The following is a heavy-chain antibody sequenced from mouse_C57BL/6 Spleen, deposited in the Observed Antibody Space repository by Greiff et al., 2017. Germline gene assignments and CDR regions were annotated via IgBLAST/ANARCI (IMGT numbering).Heavy chain of an antibody. CDR2: IDPETGGT. D-gene: IGHD1-1*01. CDR1: GYTFTDYE. J-gene: IGHJ4*01. CDR3: TRRSSYGAMDY. V-gene: IGHV1-15*01. Sequence: QVQLQQSGAELVRPGASVTLSCKASGYTFTDYEMHWVKQTPVHGLEWIGAIDPETGGTAYNQKFKGKAILTADKSSSTAYMELRSLTSEDSAVYYCTRRSSYGAMDYGGQGTSVTVSS.